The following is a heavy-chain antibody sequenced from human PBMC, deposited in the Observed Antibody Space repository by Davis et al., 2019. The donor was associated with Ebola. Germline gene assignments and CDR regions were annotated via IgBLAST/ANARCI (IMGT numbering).Heavy chain of an antibody. CDR3: TTEGGTLYSSSLRWDY. CDR1: GFTVSSNY. V-gene: IGHV3-15*01. D-gene: IGHD6-13*01. Sequence: GESLKISCAASGFTVSSNYMSWVRQAPGKGLEWVGRIKSKTDGGTTDYAAPVKGRFTISRDDSKNTLYLQMNSLKTEDTAVYYCTTEGGTLYSSSLRWDYWGQGTLVTVSS. J-gene: IGHJ4*02. CDR2: IKSKTDGGTT.